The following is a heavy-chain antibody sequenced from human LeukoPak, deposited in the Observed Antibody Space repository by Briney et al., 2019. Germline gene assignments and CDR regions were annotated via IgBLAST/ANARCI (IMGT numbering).Heavy chain of an antibody. V-gene: IGHV1-8*01. Sequence: ASVKVSCKASGYTFTSYDINWVRQATGQGLEWMGWMNPNSGNTGYAQKFQGRVTMTRNTSISTAYMELSSLRSEDTAVYYCARKRGVDYYYGMDVWGQRTTVTVSS. CDR2: MNPNSGNT. J-gene: IGHJ6*02. CDR3: ARKRGVDYYYGMDV. CDR1: GYTFTSYD. D-gene: IGHD3-10*01.